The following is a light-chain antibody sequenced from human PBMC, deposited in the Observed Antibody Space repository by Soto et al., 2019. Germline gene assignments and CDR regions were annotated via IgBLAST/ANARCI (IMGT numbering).Light chain of an antibody. CDR2: QDS. V-gene: IGLV3-1*01. CDR3: QAWDSNSGVV. CDR1: KLGDKY. J-gene: IGLJ2*01. Sequence: SYELTQSPSVSVSPGQTASITCSGDKLGDKYVCWYQQKPGQSPVLVIYQDSKRPSGIPERFSGSNSGNTATLTISETQAMDEADYYCQAWDSNSGVVFGGGTKLTVL.